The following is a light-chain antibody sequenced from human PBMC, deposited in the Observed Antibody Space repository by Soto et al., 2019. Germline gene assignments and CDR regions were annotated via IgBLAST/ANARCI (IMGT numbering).Light chain of an antibody. J-gene: IGLJ3*02. Sequence: QSALTQPRSVSGSPGQSVTISCSTHKYVSWYQQRPGKAPKVIIYDVDVRPSGVPGRFSGSKSGNTASLTITGLQPEDEADYYCCSYAGTSDAVFGGGTKVTVL. CDR2: DVD. V-gene: IGLV2-11*01. CDR3: CSYAGTSDAV. CDR1: THKY.